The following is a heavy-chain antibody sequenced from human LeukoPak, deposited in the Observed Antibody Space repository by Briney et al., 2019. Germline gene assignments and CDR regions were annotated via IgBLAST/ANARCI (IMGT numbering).Heavy chain of an antibody. Sequence: GGSLRLSCVASGITFSNYAVSWVRQAPEKGLDWVSVISGSAHRIRYADSVKGRFTISRDNSENIVYLQMNNLRAEDTAVYYCAGRVTGYSSGYVYWGQGTLVTVSS. V-gene: IGHV3-23*01. CDR3: AGRVTGYSSGYVY. CDR1: GITFSNYA. D-gene: IGHD5-18*01. CDR2: ISGSAHRI. J-gene: IGHJ4*02.